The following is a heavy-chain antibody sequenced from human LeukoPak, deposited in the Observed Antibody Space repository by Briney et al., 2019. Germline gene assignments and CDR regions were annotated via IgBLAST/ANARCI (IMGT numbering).Heavy chain of an antibody. CDR3: ASAAGPFDN. J-gene: IGHJ4*02. D-gene: IGHD6-13*01. CDR1: GSTFSAYG. Sequence: PGGSLRLSCAASGSTFSAYGMHWVRQAPGKGLEWVAVIWFDGSNKYYADSVKGRFTISRDNSKNTPYLQMNSLRAEDTAVYYCASAAGPFDNWGQGTLVTVSS. V-gene: IGHV3-33*01. CDR2: IWFDGSNK.